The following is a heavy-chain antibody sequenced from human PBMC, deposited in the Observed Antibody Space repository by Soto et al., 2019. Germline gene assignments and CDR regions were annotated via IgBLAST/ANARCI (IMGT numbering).Heavy chain of an antibody. CDR2: TYYRSKWYN. CDR3: VRLIGNSWLDF. D-gene: IGHD1-26*01. J-gene: IGHJ5*01. CDR1: GDSVSSSSVT. Sequence: SQTLSLTCVISGDSVSSSSVTWNWIRQSPSRGLEWLGRTYYRSKWYNDYAESVKSRITINPDTSKNQFSLHLNSVTPEDTAVYYCVRLIGNSWLDFWGQGTLVT. V-gene: IGHV6-1*01.